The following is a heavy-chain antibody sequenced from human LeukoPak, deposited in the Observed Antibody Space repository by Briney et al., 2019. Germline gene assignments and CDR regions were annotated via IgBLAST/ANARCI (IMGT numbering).Heavy chain of an antibody. V-gene: IGHV4-39*07. D-gene: IGHD6-13*01. CDR3: ARVVRIAAAGTNWFDP. CDR2: IYYSGST. Sequence: SETLSLTCTVSGGSISSSSYYWGWIRQPPGKGLEWIGSIYYSGSTYYNPSLKSRVTISVDTSKNQFSLKLSSVTAADTAVYYCARVVRIAAAGTNWFDPWGQGTLVTVSS. CDR1: GGSISSSSYY. J-gene: IGHJ5*02.